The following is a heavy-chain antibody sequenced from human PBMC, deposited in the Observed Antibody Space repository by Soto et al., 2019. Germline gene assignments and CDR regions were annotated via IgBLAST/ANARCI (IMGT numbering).Heavy chain of an antibody. V-gene: IGHV3-23*01. CDR3: ANERYYYDSSGYYRPVDFDY. J-gene: IGHJ4*02. CDR2: ISGSGGST. Sequence: EVQLLESGGGLVQPGGSLRLSCAASGFTFSSYAMSWVRQAPGKGLEWVSAISGSGGSTYYADSVKGRFTISRDNSKNTLYLQMNSLRAEDTAVHYCANERYYYDSSGYYRPVDFDYWGQGTLVTVSS. D-gene: IGHD3-22*01. CDR1: GFTFSSYA.